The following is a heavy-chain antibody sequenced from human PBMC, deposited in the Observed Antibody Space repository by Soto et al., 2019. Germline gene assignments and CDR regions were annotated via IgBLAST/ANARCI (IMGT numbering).Heavy chain of an antibody. J-gene: IGHJ6*02. D-gene: IGHD6-13*01. CDR2: INHSGST. Sequence: PSETLCLTWAVYGGSFSGYYGSWIRQPPGKGLEWIGEINHSGSTNYNPSLKSRVTISVDTSKNQFSLKLSSVTAADTAVYYCARAPSSQSDYYYYGMDVWGQGTTVTVSS. CDR3: ARAPSSQSDYYYYGMDV. CDR1: GGSFSGYY. V-gene: IGHV4-34*01.